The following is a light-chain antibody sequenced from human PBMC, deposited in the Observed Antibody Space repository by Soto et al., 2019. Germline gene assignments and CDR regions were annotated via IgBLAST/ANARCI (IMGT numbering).Light chain of an antibody. CDR3: QQSYSTPIT. CDR1: QSISSY. CDR2: AAS. Sequence: DIQITQSPSSLSASVGDRVTITCRASQSISSYLNWYQQKPGKAPKLLIYAASSLQSGVPSRFSGSGSGTDFTLTISSLQPEGFATYYCQQSYSTPITFGQGTRLEIK. J-gene: IGKJ5*01. V-gene: IGKV1-39*01.